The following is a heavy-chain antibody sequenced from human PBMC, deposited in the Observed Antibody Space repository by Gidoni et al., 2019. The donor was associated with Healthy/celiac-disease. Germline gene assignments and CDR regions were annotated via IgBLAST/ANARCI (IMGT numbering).Heavy chain of an antibody. J-gene: IGHJ6*02. V-gene: IGHV3-23*01. D-gene: IGHD2-15*01. CDR3: AKGGGQGGDYYSGMDV. CDR1: GFTFRIHA. CDR2: ISRTVVST. Sequence: EVQLLESGGGLVQPGGSLRLSCAASGFTFRIHAMRWVRQAPGKGLEWVSAISRTVVSTYSADSVKGRFIISRDNSKTTLYLQVNSMRDEDTAVYYCAKGGGQGGDYYSGMDVWGQGTTVTVSS.